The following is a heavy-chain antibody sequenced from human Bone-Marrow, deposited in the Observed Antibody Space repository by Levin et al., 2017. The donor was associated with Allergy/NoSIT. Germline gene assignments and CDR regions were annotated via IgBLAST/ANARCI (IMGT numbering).Heavy chain of an antibody. CDR3: ARVGGNSYYYYYGMDV. CDR1: GFTVSSHY. Sequence: GESLKISCAASGFTVSSHYMSWVRQAPGKGLEWVSVIYSGGSTYYADSVKGRFTISRDNSKNTLYLQMNSLRAEDTAVYYCARVGGNSYYYYYGMDVWGQGTTVTVSS. D-gene: IGHD4-23*01. CDR2: IYSGGST. V-gene: IGHV3-53*01. J-gene: IGHJ6*02.